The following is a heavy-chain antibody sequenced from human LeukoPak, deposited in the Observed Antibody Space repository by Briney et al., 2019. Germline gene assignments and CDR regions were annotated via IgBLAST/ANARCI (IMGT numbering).Heavy chain of an antibody. Sequence: SETLSLTCTVSGGSVSSGSYYWSWIRQPPGKGLEWLGYIYYSGSTNYNPSLKSRVTISVDTSKNQFSLKLSSVTAADTAVYYCARAAILPGYYYYGMDVWGQGTTVTVSS. V-gene: IGHV4-61*01. CDR2: IYYSGST. D-gene: IGHD2-2*01. CDR3: ARAAILPGYYYYGMDV. CDR1: GGSVSSGSYY. J-gene: IGHJ6*02.